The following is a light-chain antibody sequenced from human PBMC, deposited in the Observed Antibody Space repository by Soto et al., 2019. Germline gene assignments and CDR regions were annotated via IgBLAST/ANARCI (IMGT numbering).Light chain of an antibody. Sequence: DIVMTQSPDSLAVSLGERATINCKSSQSVLYISNNKNYLAWYQQKPGQPPKLLIYWASTRESGVPDRFSGSGSGTDFTLTIRSLQAEDVGVYFCHQYYSTPWTFGQGTKVEIK. CDR2: WAS. CDR1: QSVLYISNNKNY. V-gene: IGKV4-1*01. CDR3: HQYYSTPWT. J-gene: IGKJ1*01.